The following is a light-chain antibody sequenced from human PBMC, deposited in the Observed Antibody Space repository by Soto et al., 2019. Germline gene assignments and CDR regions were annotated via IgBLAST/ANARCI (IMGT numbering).Light chain of an antibody. J-gene: IGKJ5*01. CDR3: LQRADWPKIT. V-gene: IGKV3D-20*02. CDR2: AAS. Sequence: EIVLTQSPGILSLSPGERASLSCGASQSISSSFLAWYQQKPGQAPGLLIYAASDRATGIPARFSGSGSGTDFTLTISSLEPEDFGIFYCLQRADWPKITFGQGTRLEIK. CDR1: QSISSSF.